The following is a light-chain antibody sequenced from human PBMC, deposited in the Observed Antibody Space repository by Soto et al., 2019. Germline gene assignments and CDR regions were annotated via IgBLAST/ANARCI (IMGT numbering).Light chain of an antibody. CDR3: CSYAGSSTVV. CDR2: EVN. V-gene: IGLV2-8*01. Sequence: QSVLTQPPSASGSPGQSVAISCTGTSSDVGGYNYVSWYQQHPGKAPKLMIYEVNKRPSGVPDRFSGSKSGNTASLTVSGLQAEDEADYYCCSYAGSSTVVFGGGTKLTVL. CDR1: SSDVGGYNY. J-gene: IGLJ2*01.